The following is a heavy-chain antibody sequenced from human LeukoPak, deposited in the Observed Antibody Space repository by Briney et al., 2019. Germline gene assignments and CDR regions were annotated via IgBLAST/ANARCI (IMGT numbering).Heavy chain of an antibody. CDR3: ARMVVVVAAYYFDC. J-gene: IGHJ4*02. V-gene: IGHV4-38-2*01. D-gene: IGHD2-15*01. Sequence: SETLSLTCAVSGYSISSGYCWGWIRQPPGKGLEWIGSIYHSGSTYYNPSLKSRVTISVDTSKNQFSLKLSSVTAADTAVYYCARMVVVVAAYYFDCWGQGTLVTVSS. CDR1: GYSISSGYC. CDR2: IYHSGST.